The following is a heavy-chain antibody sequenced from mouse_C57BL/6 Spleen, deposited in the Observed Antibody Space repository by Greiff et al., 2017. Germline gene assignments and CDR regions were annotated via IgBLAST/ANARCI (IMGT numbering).Heavy chain of an antibody. CDR3: ARFFYYGSSRYYAMDY. CDR1: GYTFTDYN. V-gene: IGHV1-18*01. D-gene: IGHD1-1*01. Sequence: EVQLQESGPELVKPGASVKIPCKASGYTFTDYNMDWVKQSHGKSLEWIGDINPNNGGTIYNQKFKGKATLTVDKSSSTGYMELRSLTSEDTAVYYCARFFYYGSSRYYAMDYWGQGTSVTVSS. J-gene: IGHJ4*01. CDR2: INPNNGGT.